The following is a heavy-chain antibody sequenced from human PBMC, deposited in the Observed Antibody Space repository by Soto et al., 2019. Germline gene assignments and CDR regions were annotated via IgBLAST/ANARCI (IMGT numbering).Heavy chain of an antibody. CDR1: GYSISSGNY. Sequence: SETLSLTCAVSGYSISSGNYWAWIRQPPGRGLEWIGSLYHIGSTHYNTSLKSRVTISVDTSKNHFSLELSSVTAADTAMYYCARGTRALITSFFAYWGQGIPVTVSS. J-gene: IGHJ4*02. D-gene: IGHD1-20*01. CDR2: LYHIGST. V-gene: IGHV4-38-2*01. CDR3: ARGTRALITSFFAY.